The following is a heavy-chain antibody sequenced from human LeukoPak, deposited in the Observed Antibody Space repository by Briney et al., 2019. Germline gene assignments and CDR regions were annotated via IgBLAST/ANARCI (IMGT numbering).Heavy chain of an antibody. V-gene: IGHV3-53*01. D-gene: IGHD6-19*01. CDR3: ARDTRAAGFDY. CDR1: GFTVSSNY. Sequence: GGSLRLSCAASGFTVSSNYMSWVRQAPGKGLEWVSVIYSGGSTYYADSVKGRFTISRDNAKNSLYLQMNSLRAEDTAVYYCARDTRAAGFDYWGQGTLVTVSS. CDR2: IYSGGST. J-gene: IGHJ4*02.